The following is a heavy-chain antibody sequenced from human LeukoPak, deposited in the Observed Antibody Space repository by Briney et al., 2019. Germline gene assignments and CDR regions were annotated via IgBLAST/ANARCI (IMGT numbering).Heavy chain of an antibody. CDR3: ARDLRRPRYCSSTSCPPLYGMDV. D-gene: IGHD2-2*01. CDR2: ISYDGSNK. Sequence: GGSLRLSCAASGFTFSSYAMHWVRQAPGKGLEWVAVISYDGSNKYYADSVKGRFTISRDNSKNTLYLQMNSLRAEDTAVYYCARDLRRPRYCSSTSCPPLYGMDVWGQGTTVTVSS. V-gene: IGHV3-30-3*01. J-gene: IGHJ6*02. CDR1: GFTFSSYA.